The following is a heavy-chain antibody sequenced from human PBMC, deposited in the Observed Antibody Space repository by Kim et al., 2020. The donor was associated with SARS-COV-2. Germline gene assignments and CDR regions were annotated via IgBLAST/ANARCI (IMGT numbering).Heavy chain of an antibody. J-gene: IGHJ6*03. Sequence: SETLSLTCSVSGGSISSYSWIWIRQPPGNGLEWIGYVFYRGSTFYSPSLKSRLTISVDTSKSQFSLRLSSVTAADTAVYYCARLRHYDGTHYYYYMDVWGKGTTVTVSS. CDR3: ARLRHYDGTHYYYYMDV. D-gene: IGHD3-22*01. CDR2: VFYRGST. V-gene: IGHV4-59*08. CDR1: GGSISSYS.